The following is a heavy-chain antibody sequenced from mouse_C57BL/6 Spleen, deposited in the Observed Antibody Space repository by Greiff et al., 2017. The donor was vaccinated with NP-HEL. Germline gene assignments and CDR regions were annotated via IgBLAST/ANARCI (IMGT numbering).Heavy chain of an antibody. CDR1: GYTFTSYW. D-gene: IGHD4-1*01. CDR3: ARGELGRKAMDY. J-gene: IGHJ4*01. Sequence: VQLQQPGAELVKPGASVKLSCKASGYTFTSYWMQWVKQRPGQGLEWIGEIDPSDSYTNYNQKFKGKATLTVDTSSSTAYMQLSSLTSEDSAVYYCARGELGRKAMDYWGQGTSVTVSS. CDR2: IDPSDSYT. V-gene: IGHV1-50*01.